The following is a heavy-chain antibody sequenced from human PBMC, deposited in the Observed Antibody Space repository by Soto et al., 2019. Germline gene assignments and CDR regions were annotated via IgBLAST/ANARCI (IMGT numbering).Heavy chain of an antibody. V-gene: IGHV4-4*02. CDR3: ARLLHAEQRPEA. J-gene: IGHJ6*02. Sequence: QVQLQESGPGLVKPSGTLSLTCAVSGGSITSNNWWSWVRQPPGKGREWIGELYRSGSANYNPSLKTRXXRXVXXAKSQVSPGQIAVRAADTAVDYCARLLHAEQRPEAWGQGATVPVSS. D-gene: IGHD1-26*01. CDR2: LYRSGSA. CDR1: GGSITSNNW.